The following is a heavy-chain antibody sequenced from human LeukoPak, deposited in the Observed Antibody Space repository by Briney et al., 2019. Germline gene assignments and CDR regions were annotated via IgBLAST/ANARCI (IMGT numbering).Heavy chain of an antibody. J-gene: IGHJ4*02. Sequence: SQTLSLTCTVSGGSISSGSYCWSWIRQPAGKGLEWIGRIYASGSTNYNPSLKSRFTISVNTSNNQCTLKLSSVTAADTAVYYCARGLYESSNPMYYWGQGTLVTVSS. CDR1: GGSISSGSYC. D-gene: IGHD3-22*01. CDR3: ARGLYESSNPMYY. V-gene: IGHV4-61*02. CDR2: IYASGST.